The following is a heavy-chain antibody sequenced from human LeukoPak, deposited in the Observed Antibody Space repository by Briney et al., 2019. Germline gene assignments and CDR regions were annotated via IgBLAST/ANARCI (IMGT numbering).Heavy chain of an antibody. J-gene: IGHJ3*02. CDR2: MNPNSGNT. D-gene: IGHD3-22*01. CDR3: ARAYDSSADNAFDI. V-gene: IGHV1-8*03. Sequence: ASVKVSFKASGYTFTSYDINWVRQATGQGLEWMGWMNPNSGNTGYAQKFQGRVTITRNTSISTAYMELSSLRSEDTAVYYCARAYDSSADNAFDIWGQGTMVTVSS. CDR1: GYTFTSYD.